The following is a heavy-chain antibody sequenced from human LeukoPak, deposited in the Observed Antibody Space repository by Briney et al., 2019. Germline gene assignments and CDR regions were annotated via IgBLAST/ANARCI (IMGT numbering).Heavy chain of an antibody. CDR1: CRFIHSGCYH. CDR3: ARALLLSSGYYFDY. CDR2: IYYSGST. D-gene: IGHD3-22*01. J-gene: IGHJ4*02. Sequence: SETLSLTRSVSCRFIHSGCYHCSLIRQHPGKGLQRIVYIYYSGSTYYNPSLKSRVTISVDTSKNQFSLKLSSVTAADTAVYYCARALLLSSGYYFDYWGQGTLVTVSS. V-gene: IGHV4-31*03.